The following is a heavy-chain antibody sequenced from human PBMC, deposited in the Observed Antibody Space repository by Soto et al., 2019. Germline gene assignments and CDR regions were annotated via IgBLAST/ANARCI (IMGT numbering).Heavy chain of an antibody. CDR2: IFHSGIT. J-gene: IGHJ5*01. D-gene: IGHD3-22*01. CDR3: ARDRYFYDSRGYYRTLDS. CDR1: GDSFMNHY. V-gene: IGHV4-59*11. Sequence: PSEPLSLTCTISGDSFMNHYWAWVLQAPGKGLEWIGYIFHSGITDYNPSVKSRVTISIDRSRNLFSLNLTSVTAADTAVYYCARDRYFYDSRGYYRTLDSWGQGTLVTV.